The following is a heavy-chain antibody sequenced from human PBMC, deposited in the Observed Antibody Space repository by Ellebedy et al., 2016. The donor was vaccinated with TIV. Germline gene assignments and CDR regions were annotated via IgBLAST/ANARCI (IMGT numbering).Heavy chain of an antibody. Sequence: GESLKISXAASGFTFSSYSMNWVRQAPGKGLEWVSYISSSSSYTNYADSVKGRFTISRDNAKNSLYLQMNSLRAEDTAVYYCARNYVWGSYRPLNWFDPWGQGTLVTVSS. D-gene: IGHD3-16*02. CDR3: ARNYVWGSYRPLNWFDP. J-gene: IGHJ5*02. CDR1: GFTFSSYS. CDR2: ISSSSSYT. V-gene: IGHV3-21*05.